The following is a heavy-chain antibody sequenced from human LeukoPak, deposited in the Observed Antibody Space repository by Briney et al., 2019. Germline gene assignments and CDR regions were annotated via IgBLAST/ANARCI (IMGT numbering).Heavy chain of an antibody. V-gene: IGHV3-48*03. D-gene: IGHD3-22*01. CDR1: GFTFSSYE. J-gene: IGHJ4*02. CDR2: ISSSCSTI. CDR3: ARGTHSSGSKRRYYFDY. Sequence: GGSLRLSCAASGFTFSSYEMNWVRQAPGKGLEGVSYISSSCSTIYYADSVKGRFTISRDNAKNSLYLQMNSLKTEDTAVYYCARGTHSSGSKRRYYFDYWGQGTLVTVSS.